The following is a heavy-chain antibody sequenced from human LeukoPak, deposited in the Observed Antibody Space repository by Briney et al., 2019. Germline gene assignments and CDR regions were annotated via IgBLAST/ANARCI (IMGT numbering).Heavy chain of an antibody. V-gene: IGHV1-2*06. J-gene: IGHJ4*02. D-gene: IGHD2-15*01. CDR1: GYTFTGYY. CDR2: INPNSGGT. Sequence: ASVKVSCKASGYTFTGYYMHWVRQAPGQGLEWMGRINPNSGGTNYAQKFQGRVTMTRDTSISTAYMELSRLRSDDTAVYYCARESDCSGGSCYGAEIEYWGQGTLVTVSS. CDR3: ARESDCSGGSCYGAEIEY.